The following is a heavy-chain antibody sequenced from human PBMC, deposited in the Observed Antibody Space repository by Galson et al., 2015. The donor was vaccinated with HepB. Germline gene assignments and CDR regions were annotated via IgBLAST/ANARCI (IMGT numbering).Heavy chain of an antibody. J-gene: IGHJ2*01. CDR2: FDPEDGET. V-gene: IGHV1-24*01. Sequence: SVKVSCKVSGYTLTELSMHWVRQAPGKGLEWMGGFDPEDGETIYAQKFQGRVTMTEDTSTDTAYMELSSLRSEDTAVYYCATATTVVTGSPYYWYFDLWGRGTLVTVSS. D-gene: IGHD4-23*01. CDR1: GYTLTELS. CDR3: ATATTVVTGSPYYWYFDL.